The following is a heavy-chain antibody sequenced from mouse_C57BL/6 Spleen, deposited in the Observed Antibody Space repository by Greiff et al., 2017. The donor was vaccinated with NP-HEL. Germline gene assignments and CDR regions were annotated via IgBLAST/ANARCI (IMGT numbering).Heavy chain of an antibody. CDR1: GIDFSRYW. CDR2: INPDSSTI. J-gene: IGHJ1*03. CDR3: ARPVTTVDWYFDV. V-gene: IGHV4-1*01. Sequence: EVKLLESGGGLVQPGGSLKLSCAASGIDFSRYWMSWVRRAPGQGLEWIGEINPDSSTINYAPSLKDKFIISRDNAKNTLYLQMSKVRSEDTALYYCARPVTTVDWYFDVWGTGTTVTVSS. D-gene: IGHD1-1*01.